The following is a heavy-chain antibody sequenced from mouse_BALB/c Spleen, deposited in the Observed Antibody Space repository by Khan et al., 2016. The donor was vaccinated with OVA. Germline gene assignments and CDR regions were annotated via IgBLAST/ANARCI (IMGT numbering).Heavy chain of an antibody. Sequence: EVKLVESGGGLVQPGGSRKLSCAASGFTFSSFGIHWVRQAPKKGLEWVAYISSGSSTIYYVDTVKGRFTISRNIPKKTLFLQMTSLRSEDTAMYYCARAGGNFHWYFDVWGAGTSVTVSS. CDR2: ISSGSSTI. CDR3: ARAGGNFHWYFDV. V-gene: IGHV5-17*02. D-gene: IGHD2-1*01. J-gene: IGHJ1*01. CDR1: GFTFSSFG.